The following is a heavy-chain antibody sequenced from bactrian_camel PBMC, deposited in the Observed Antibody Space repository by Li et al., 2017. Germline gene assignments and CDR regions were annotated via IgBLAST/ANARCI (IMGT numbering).Heavy chain of an antibody. CDR1: RFTFSNLF. CDR2: VYKDGSET. CDR3: AASGDFGL. V-gene: IGHV3S6*01. Sequence: VQLVESGGSLVQPGGSLRLSCVASRFTFSNLFMSWVRQGPGKVLEWVSTVYKDGSETRYAESVKGRFTIGRDNAKNTVYLQMNSLMSEDTALYYCAASGDFGLWGLGTQVTVS. J-gene: IGHJ6*01.